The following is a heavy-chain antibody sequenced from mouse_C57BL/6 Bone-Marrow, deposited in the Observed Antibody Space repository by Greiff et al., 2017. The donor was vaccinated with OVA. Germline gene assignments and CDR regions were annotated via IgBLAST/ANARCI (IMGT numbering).Heavy chain of an antibody. CDR1: GYTFTSYT. V-gene: IGHV1-4*01. CDR3: ARTVTTVHYY. D-gene: IGHD1-1*01. Sequence: QVQLQQSGAELARPGASVKMSCKASGYTFTSYTMHWVKQRPGQGLEWIGYINPSSGYTKYNQKFKDKATLTADKSSSTAYMQLSSLTSEDSAVYYCARTVTTVHYYWGQGTTLTVSS. J-gene: IGHJ2*01. CDR2: INPSSGYT.